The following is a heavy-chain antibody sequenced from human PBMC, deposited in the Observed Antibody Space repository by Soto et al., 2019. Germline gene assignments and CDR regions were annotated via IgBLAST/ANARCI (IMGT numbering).Heavy chain of an antibody. CDR1: GGSISIYY. CDR3: ARGAGQPWFAP. V-gene: IGHV4-4*07. J-gene: IGHJ5*02. Sequence: QVQLQESGPGLVKPSETLSLTCTVSGGSISIYYWSWIRQPAGKGLEWIGRVSASGGTDSNPSLKSRVTVSVDTSKNQFSLKLSSVTAADTAVYYCARGAGQPWFAPWGQGTLVTVSS. CDR2: VSASGGT. D-gene: IGHD2-2*01.